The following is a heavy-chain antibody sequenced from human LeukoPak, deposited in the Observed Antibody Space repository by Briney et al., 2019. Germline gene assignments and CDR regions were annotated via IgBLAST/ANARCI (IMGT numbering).Heavy chain of an antibody. J-gene: IGHJ4*02. CDR1: GGSISSSSYY. CDR3: ARQQIVVVTTDLGSTDY. Sequence: SETLSLTCTVSGGSISSSSYYWGWIRQPPGKGLEWIGTVYYTGSSYYDPTLKSRVTISADTSKNQFSLRLSSVTAADTAVYYCARQQIVVVTTDLGSTDYWGQGTLVTVSS. D-gene: IGHD2-2*01. V-gene: IGHV4-39*01. CDR2: VYYTGSS.